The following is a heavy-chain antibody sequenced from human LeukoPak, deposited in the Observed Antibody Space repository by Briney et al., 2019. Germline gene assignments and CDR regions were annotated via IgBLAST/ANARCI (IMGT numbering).Heavy chain of an antibody. J-gene: IGHJ3*02. CDR3: AKDIVVVPAAGDAFDI. Sequence: GGSLRLSCAASGFTFRSYWMSWDRQAPGKGLEWVSVISGSGDNTYYADSVKGRFTISRDNSKNTLYLQRSSLRVEDTAVYYCAKDIVVVPAAGDAFDIWGQGTMVTVSS. D-gene: IGHD2-2*01. CDR2: ISGSGDNT. CDR1: GFTFRSYW. V-gene: IGHV3-23*01.